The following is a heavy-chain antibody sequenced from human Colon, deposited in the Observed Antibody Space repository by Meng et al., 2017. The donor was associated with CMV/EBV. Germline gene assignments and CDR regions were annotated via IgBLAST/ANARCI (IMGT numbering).Heavy chain of an antibody. V-gene: IGHV3-23*01. CDR2: ISATGGTT. D-gene: IGHD3/OR15-3a*01. Sequence: EVQLLESGGGLVQPGGSLRPSCAASEFTLSSFAMSWVRQAPGKGLEWVSTISATGGTTYYADSVEGRFTISRDNSKNTLYLQMNSLRAEDTAVYYCARLRQFLDTPYWGQGTLVTVSS. CDR1: EFTLSSFA. CDR3: ARLRQFLDTPY. J-gene: IGHJ4*02.